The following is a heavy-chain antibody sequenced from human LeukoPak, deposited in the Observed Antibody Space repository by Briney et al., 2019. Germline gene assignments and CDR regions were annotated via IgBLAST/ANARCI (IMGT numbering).Heavy chain of an antibody. J-gene: IGHJ6*03. CDR1: GYTFTSYG. Sequence: ASVKVSCKASGYTFTSYGISWVRQAPGQGLEWMGWISAYNGNTNYAQKLQGRVTMTTDTSTSTAYMELSSLRSEDTAVYYCAANPYSGSYSYYYYYMDVWGKGTTVTVSS. D-gene: IGHD1-26*01. CDR3: AANPYSGSYSYYYYYMDV. V-gene: IGHV1-18*01. CDR2: ISAYNGNT.